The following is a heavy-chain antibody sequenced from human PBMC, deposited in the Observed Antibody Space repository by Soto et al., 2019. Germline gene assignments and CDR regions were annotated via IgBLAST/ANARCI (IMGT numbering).Heavy chain of an antibody. CDR2: INHSGST. Sequence: QVQLQQWGAGLLKPSETLSLTCAVYGGSFSGYYWSWIRQPPGKGLEWIGEINHSGSTNYNPSLKSRVTISVDTSKNQFSLKLSSVTAADTAVYYCARGRRGDILTGYYRPPLYYFDYWGQGTLVTVSS. CDR3: ARGRRGDILTGYYRPPLYYFDY. D-gene: IGHD3-9*01. V-gene: IGHV4-34*01. CDR1: GGSFSGYY. J-gene: IGHJ4*02.